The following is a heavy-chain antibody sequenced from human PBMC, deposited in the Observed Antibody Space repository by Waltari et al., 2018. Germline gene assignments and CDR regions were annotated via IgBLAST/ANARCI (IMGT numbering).Heavy chain of an antibody. D-gene: IGHD2-15*01. V-gene: IGHV4-31*03. Sequence: QVQLQESGPGLVKPSQTLSLTCTVSGGSISSGGYYWSWIRQHPGKGLEWIGYIYYSGSTYYNPSRQRRVTISVDTSKNQLSLKLSAVTAADTAVYYCARGAAGVVVAAQGYYYYYYMDVWGKGTTVTVSS. CDR1: GGSISSGGYY. J-gene: IGHJ6*03. CDR2: IYYSGST. CDR3: ARGAAGVVVAAQGYYYYYYMDV.